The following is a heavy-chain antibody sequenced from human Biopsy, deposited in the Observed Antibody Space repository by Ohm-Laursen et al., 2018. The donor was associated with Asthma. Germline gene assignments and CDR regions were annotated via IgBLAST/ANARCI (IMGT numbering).Heavy chain of an antibody. CDR3: ARDRAMISET. CDR1: GGSISSDDYY. Sequence: DTLSLTCIVSGGSISSDDYYWSWIRQAPGKGLEWIAYIYSSGDTYYSPSLKSRVSISLDTSKNQFSLRLTSVTAADTAVYYCARDRAMISETWGQGTLVTVSS. D-gene: IGHD3-22*01. V-gene: IGHV4-30-4*02. J-gene: IGHJ5*02. CDR2: IYSSGDT.